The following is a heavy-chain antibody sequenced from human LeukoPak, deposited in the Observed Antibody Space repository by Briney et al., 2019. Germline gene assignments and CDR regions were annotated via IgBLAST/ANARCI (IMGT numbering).Heavy chain of an antibody. CDR1: GGSISSYY. CDR3: AREYTGYSSSWYIDY. D-gene: IGHD6-13*01. Sequence: SETLSLTCTVSGGSISSYYWSWIRQPAGKGLEWIGRIYTSGSTNYNPSLKSRVTMSVDTSKNQFSLKLSSVTAADTAAYYCAREYTGYSSSWYIDYWGQGTLVTVSS. J-gene: IGHJ4*02. V-gene: IGHV4-4*07. CDR2: IYTSGST.